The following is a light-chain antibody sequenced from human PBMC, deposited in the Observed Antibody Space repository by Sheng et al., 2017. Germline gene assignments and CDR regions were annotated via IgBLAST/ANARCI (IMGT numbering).Light chain of an antibody. V-gene: IGKV1-27*01. J-gene: IGKJ4*01. CDR3: QKYNSVPLT. Sequence: DIQMTQSPSSLSASVGDRVTITCRASQATNNYLAWYQQKPGKVPKVLIYVGSTLQSGVPSRFSGSGSGTDFTLTISSLQPEDVATYYCQKYNSVPLTFGGGTKVEIK. CDR1: QATNNY. CDR2: VGS.